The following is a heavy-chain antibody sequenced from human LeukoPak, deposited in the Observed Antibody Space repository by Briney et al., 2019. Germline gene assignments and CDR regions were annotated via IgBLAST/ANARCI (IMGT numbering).Heavy chain of an antibody. CDR1: GASISSGSYY. D-gene: IGHD4-11*01. CDR2: IYTSGST. Sequence: SQTLSLTCTVSGASISSGSYYWSWIRQPAGKGLEWIGRIYTSGSTNYNPSLKSRVTISVDTSKNQFSLKLSSVTAADTAVYYCARTVRDYNNYIYYYYMDVWGKGTTVTVSS. J-gene: IGHJ6*03. V-gene: IGHV4-61*02. CDR3: ARTVRDYNNYIYYYYMDV.